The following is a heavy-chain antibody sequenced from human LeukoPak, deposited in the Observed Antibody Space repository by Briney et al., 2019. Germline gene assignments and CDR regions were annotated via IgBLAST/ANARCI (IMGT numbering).Heavy chain of an antibody. V-gene: IGHV3-30*03. CDR1: GFTFSNYG. Sequence: GGSLRLSCGASGFTFSNYGMHWVRQAPGKGLEWVAFISYDGSNRYYADSVKGRFTISRDRSKNTLYLQMDSLRPEDTAVYYCARDIGYYDSSGSSYFDYWGQGTLVTVSS. D-gene: IGHD3-22*01. CDR3: ARDIGYYDSSGSSYFDY. CDR2: ISYDGSNR. J-gene: IGHJ4*02.